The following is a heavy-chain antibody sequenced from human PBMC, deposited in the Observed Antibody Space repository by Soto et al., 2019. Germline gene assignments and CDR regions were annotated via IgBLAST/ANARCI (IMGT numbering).Heavy chain of an antibody. Sequence: PSETLSLTCTVSGGSISSSSYYWGWIRQPPGKGLEWIGSIYYSGSTYYNPSLKSRVTISVDTSKNQFSLKLSSVTAADTAVYYCARPSSYYYYGMDVWGQGTTVTVYS. CDR1: GGSISSSSYY. CDR3: ARPSSYYYYGMDV. CDR2: IYYSGST. V-gene: IGHV4-39*01. J-gene: IGHJ6*02.